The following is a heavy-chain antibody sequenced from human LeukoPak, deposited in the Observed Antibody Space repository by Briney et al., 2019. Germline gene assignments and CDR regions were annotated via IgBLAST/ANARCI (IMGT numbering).Heavy chain of an antibody. V-gene: IGHV4-39*01. CDR2: IYYSGST. CDR1: GGSISSSSSY. J-gene: IGHJ4*02. CDR3: ARHINRILFDY. Sequence: SETLSLTCTVSGGSISSSSSYWGWIRQPPGEGLEWIGTIYYSGSTYYNPSLKSRVTISVDTSKNQFSLRLSSVTAADMAVYYCARHINRILFDYWGQGTLVTVSS. D-gene: IGHD3-16*02.